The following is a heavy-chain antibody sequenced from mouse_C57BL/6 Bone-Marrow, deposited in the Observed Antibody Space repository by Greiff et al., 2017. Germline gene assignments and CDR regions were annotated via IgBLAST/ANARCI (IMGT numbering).Heavy chain of an antibody. Sequence: EVQGVESGGDLVKPGGSLKLSCAASGFTFSSYGMSWVRQTPDKRLEWVATISSGGSYTYYPDSVKGRFTISRDNAKNTLYLQMSSLKSEDTAMYYCARDFSLAWFAYWGQGTLVTVSA. CDR3: ARDFSLAWFAY. J-gene: IGHJ3*01. V-gene: IGHV5-6*01. CDR2: ISSGGSYT. CDR1: GFTFSSYG.